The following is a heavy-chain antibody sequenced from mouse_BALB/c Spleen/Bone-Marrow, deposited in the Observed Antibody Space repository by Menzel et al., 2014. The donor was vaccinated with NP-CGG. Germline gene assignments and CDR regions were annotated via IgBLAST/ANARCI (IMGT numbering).Heavy chain of an antibody. V-gene: IGHV1-5*01. CDR1: GYTFSNYW. J-gene: IGHJ2*01. CDR3: TTLTRSDFDY. D-gene: IGHD1-3*01. CDR2: IYPGNSDT. Sequence: VQLQHSGTVLARPGAAVKMSCKASGYTFSNYWMHWVKQRPGQGLEWIGTIYPGNSDTTYNQKFKGKAKLTAVTSTSTAYMELSSLTNEDSAVYYCTTLTRSDFDYWGQGTTLTVSS.